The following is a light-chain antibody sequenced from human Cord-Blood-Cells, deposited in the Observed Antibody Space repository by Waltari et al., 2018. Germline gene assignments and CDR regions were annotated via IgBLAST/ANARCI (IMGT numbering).Light chain of an antibody. CDR3: SSYAGSNNLV. CDR2: EVS. CDR1: SRDVGGYKS. J-gene: IGLJ2*01. V-gene: IGLV2-8*01. Sequence: QSALTQPPSASGSPGQSVTISCTGTSRDVGGYKSVSWYQQHPGKAPKLMSYEVSKRPSGVPDRFSGSKSGNTASLTVSGLQAEDEADYYCSSYAGSNNLVFGGGTKLTVL.